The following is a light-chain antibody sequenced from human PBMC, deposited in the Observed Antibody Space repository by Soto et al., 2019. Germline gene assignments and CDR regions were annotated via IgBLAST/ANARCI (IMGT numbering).Light chain of an antibody. V-gene: IGKV3-20*01. J-gene: IGKJ1*01. CDR1: RIVSSN. CDR2: GAS. CDR3: QQYGSSPRT. Sequence: KLSPAALSGVRGERATLYCTASRIVSSNLAWYQQKPGQAPRLLISGASSRATGIPDRFSGSGSGTDFTLTISILEPEDFAVYYCQQYGSSPRTFGQGTKLAIK.